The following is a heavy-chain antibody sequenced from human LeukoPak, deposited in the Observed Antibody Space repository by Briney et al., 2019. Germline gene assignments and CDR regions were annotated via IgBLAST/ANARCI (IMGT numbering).Heavy chain of an antibody. CDR1: GYTFTSYG. Sequence: ASVKVSCKPSGYTFTSYGINWVRQATGHGLEWMGWMKPNRGNTGYAQKFQGRVTMTRNTSINTAYMELSSLRAEDTAVYYCARGFSSWYYYYYYMDVWGKGTTVTVSS. CDR2: MKPNRGNT. J-gene: IGHJ6*03. V-gene: IGHV1-8*01. CDR3: ARGFSSWYYYYYYMDV. D-gene: IGHD6-13*01.